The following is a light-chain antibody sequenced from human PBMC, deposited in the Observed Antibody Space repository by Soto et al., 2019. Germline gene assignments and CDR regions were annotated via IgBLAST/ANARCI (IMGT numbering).Light chain of an antibody. J-gene: IGKJ5*01. CDR3: QQSYNTPIT. CDR2: AAS. CDR1: QTISNY. V-gene: IGKV1-39*01. Sequence: DIQMTQSPSSLSVSLGDRVTITCRASQTISNYLNWYQQKPGRAPELLVYAASSLQSGVPSRFTGSGSGTHFTLTISGLQPADFATYYCQQSYNTPITFGQGTRLEIE.